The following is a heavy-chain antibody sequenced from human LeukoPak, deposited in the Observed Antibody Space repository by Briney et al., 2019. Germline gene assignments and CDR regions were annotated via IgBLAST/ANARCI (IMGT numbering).Heavy chain of an antibody. J-gene: IGHJ5*02. V-gene: IGHV4-39*01. Sequence: EPSETLSLTCTVSGGSISSSSYYWGWIRQPPGKGLEWIGSIYYSGSTYYNASLKSRVTISVDTSKNQFSLQLSSVTAADTAVYFCGRQGFRGLGILYRFDLWGQGILVTVSS. CDR3: GRQGFRGLGILYRFDL. D-gene: IGHD2/OR15-2a*01. CDR2: IYYSGST. CDR1: GGSISSSSYY.